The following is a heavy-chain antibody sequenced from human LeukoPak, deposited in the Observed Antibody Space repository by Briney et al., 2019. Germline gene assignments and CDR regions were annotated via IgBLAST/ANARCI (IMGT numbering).Heavy chain of an antibody. J-gene: IGHJ3*02. CDR3: ARLGGGHGSSWYDAFDI. CDR1: GFTFSTYW. V-gene: IGHV3-74*01. Sequence: PGGSLRLSCAASGFTFSTYWMHWVRQSPGKGLVWVSRINMDGTTISYAGSVEGRFTISRDNAKNTLYLQMNSLRAEDTAVYYCARLGGGHGSSWYDAFDIWGQGTMVTVSS. CDR2: INMDGTTI. D-gene: IGHD6-13*01.